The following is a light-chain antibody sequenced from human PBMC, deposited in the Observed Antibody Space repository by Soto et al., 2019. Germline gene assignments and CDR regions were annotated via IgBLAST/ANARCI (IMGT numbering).Light chain of an antibody. J-gene: IGKJ2*01. Sequence: EIVMTQSPATLSVSPGERATLSCRASQRVSRNIAWYRQKPGQAPTLVIYGVSTRATGIPARFSGSGSGTEYTLTISSLQSEDFAVYYCQQYNNWPYTFGQETKSEIK. CDR2: GVS. V-gene: IGKV3-15*01. CDR3: QQYNNWPYT. CDR1: QRVSRN.